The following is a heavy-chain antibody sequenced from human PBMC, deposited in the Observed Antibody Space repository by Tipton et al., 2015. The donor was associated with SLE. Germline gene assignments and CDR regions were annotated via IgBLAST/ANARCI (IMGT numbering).Heavy chain of an antibody. Sequence: TLSLTCVVSGESFSGYFWTWIRQPPGKGLEWIGEIDHNGGALYNPSLKSRVTMSVDTSKNQFSLNLTSVTAADTAVYYCARDKSSHSKYILDYWGQGTLVTVSS. CDR1: GESFSGYF. CDR3: ARDKSSHSKYILDY. J-gene: IGHJ4*02. D-gene: IGHD3-3*02. V-gene: IGHV4-34*10. CDR2: IDHNGGA.